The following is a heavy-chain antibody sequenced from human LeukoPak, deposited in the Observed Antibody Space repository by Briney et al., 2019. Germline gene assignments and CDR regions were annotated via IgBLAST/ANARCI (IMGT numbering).Heavy chain of an antibody. V-gene: IGHV3-21*01. CDR1: GFTFSSYS. J-gene: IGHJ4*02. Sequence: GGSLRLSCAASGFTFSSYSMNLVRQAPGKGLEWVSSISSSSSYIYYADSVKGRFTISRDNAKNSLYLQMNSLRAEDTAVYYCARDSCSGGSCYGDYWGQGTLVTVSS. D-gene: IGHD2-15*01. CDR3: ARDSCSGGSCYGDY. CDR2: ISSSSSYI.